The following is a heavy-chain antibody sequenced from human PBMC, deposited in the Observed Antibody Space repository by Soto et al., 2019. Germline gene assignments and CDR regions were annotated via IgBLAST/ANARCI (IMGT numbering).Heavy chain of an antibody. J-gene: IGHJ4*02. V-gene: IGHV3-72*01. D-gene: IGHD3-3*01. Sequence: EVQLVETGGGLVQPGGSLRLSCVVSGFTFSDHYMDWVRQAPGKGLEYIGRVRNKANSYITEYAASVKGRFTISRDDSKNSLYLQRNSLKTEDTAVYYCIRDRRFWSLDYWGQGTLVTGSS. CDR3: IRDRRFWSLDY. CDR2: VRNKANSYIT. CDR1: GFTFSDHY.